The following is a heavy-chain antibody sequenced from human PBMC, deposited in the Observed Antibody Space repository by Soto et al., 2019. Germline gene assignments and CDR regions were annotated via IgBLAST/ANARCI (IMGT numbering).Heavy chain of an antibody. CDR1: GGSISRYY. D-gene: IGHD2-21*02. V-gene: IGHV4-59*01. J-gene: IGHJ6*02. CDR3: ARDLWGYCGTDCYPLDV. CDR2: LYNAGST. Sequence: QVRLQESGPGLVKPAETLSLTCTVSGGSISRYYWSWIRQPPGKGLEWLGYLYNAGSTIYNPSLKGRVTITVDMSQNQFSLNLNYVAAADTAVYDCARDLWGYCGTDCYPLDVWGQGTTVTVS.